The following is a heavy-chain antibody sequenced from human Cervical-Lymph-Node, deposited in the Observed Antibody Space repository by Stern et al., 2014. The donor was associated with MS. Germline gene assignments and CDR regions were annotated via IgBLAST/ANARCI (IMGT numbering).Heavy chain of an antibody. J-gene: IGHJ4*02. Sequence: QLVQSGGGVVQPGRSLRLSCAASGFTFSSYAMYWVRQAPGKGLEGVTVISYDGGTKYYEDSVKGRFTVSRDNSKSTFDLQMSSLRPEDTAVYYCARGRAIVGLDYWGQGTLVTVSS. CDR3: ARGRAIVGLDY. D-gene: IGHD1-26*01. V-gene: IGHV3-30*04. CDR1: GFTFSSYA. CDR2: ISYDGGTK.